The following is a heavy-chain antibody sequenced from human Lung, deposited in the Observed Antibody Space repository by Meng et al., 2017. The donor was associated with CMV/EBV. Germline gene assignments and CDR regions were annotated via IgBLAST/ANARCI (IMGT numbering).Heavy chain of an antibody. CDR3: ARVDRAVDY. J-gene: IGHJ4*02. CDR1: GASITSDDDF. Sequence: SXTXSLXCTVSGASITSDDDFWIWIRQPPGKGLEWIGYIHYSGSSHYNASLKSRLTMSVDTPKNQFSLKLNSVTAADTAVYYCARVDRAVDYWAKGTMVTVSS. CDR2: IHYSGSS. D-gene: IGHD1-26*01. V-gene: IGHV4-30-4*02.